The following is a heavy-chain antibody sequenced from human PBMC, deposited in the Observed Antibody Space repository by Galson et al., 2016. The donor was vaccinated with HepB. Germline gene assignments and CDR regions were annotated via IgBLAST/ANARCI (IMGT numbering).Heavy chain of an antibody. CDR2: ISWNGGYV. J-gene: IGHJ4*02. CDR1: GFTFDDHA. V-gene: IGHV3-9*01. Sequence: SLRLSCAASGFTFDDHAMHWVRQAPGKGLEWLSGISWNGGYVEYADSVKGRFTISRYNAKKSLYLQMNSLRAEDTALYYCAKVVGYSYGYFDSWGQGTLVTVSS. D-gene: IGHD5-18*01. CDR3: AKVVGYSYGYFDS.